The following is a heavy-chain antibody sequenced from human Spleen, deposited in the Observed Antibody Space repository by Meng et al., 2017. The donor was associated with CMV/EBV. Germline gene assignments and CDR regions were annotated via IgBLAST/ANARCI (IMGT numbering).Heavy chain of an antibody. D-gene: IGHD2-15*01. V-gene: IGHV3-74*01. CDR2: INSDGSST. J-gene: IGHJ3*02. Sequence: GESLKISCAASGFTVSSKYMSWVRQPPGKGLEWVSRINSDGSSTSYADSVKGRFTISRDNAKNTLYLQMNSLRAEDTAVYYCARSGLGSWSEAFDIWGQGTMVTVSS. CDR3: ARSGLGSWSEAFDI. CDR1: GFTVSSKY.